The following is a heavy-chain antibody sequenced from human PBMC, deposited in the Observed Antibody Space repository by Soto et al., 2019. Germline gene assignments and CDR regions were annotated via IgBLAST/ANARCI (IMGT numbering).Heavy chain of an antibody. CDR3: ARSCSGGSCYLIFDY. D-gene: IGHD2-15*01. J-gene: IGHJ4*02. V-gene: IGHV1-3*01. CDR1: GYTFTSYA. CDR2: INAGNGNT. Sequence: GASVKDSCKASGYTFTSYAMHWVRQAPGQRLEWMGWINAGNGNTKYSQKFQGRVTITRDTSASTAYMELSSLRSEDTAVYYCARSCSGGSCYLIFDYWGQGTLVTVSS.